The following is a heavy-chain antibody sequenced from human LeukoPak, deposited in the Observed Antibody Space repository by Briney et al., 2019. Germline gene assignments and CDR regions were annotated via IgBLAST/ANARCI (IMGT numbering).Heavy chain of an antibody. D-gene: IGHD2/OR15-2a*01. CDR2: ISGSGYNT. V-gene: IGHV3-23*01. CDR1: GFTFNSYA. Sequence: GGSLRLSCAASGFTFNSYAMSWVRQAPGKGLEWVSGISGSGYNTYYADSVKGRFTISRDNSKNTLYLQMNSLRAEDTAVYHCAKEDSTTYYPGSKIGYWGQGTLVTVSS. J-gene: IGHJ4*02. CDR3: AKEDSTTYYPGSKIGY.